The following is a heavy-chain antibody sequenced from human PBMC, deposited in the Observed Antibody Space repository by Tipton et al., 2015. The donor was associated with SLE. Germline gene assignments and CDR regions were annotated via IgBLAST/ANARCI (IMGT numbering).Heavy chain of an antibody. J-gene: IGHJ2*01. D-gene: IGHD2-15*01. Sequence: QVQLVQSGAEVKKPGASVKVSCKASGGTFSSYAISWVRQAPGQGLEWMGRIIPIFGTANYAQKFQGRVTITADDSTSTAYMELGSLRSEDTAVYYCARDEVVVAATGAGYFDLWGRGTLVTVSS. CDR2: IIPIFGTA. V-gene: IGHV1-69*18. CDR3: ARDEVVVAATGAGYFDL. CDR1: GGTFSSYA.